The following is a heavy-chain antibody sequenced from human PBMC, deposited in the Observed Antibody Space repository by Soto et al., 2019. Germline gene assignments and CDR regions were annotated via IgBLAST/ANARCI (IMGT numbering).Heavy chain of an antibody. Sequence: GGSLRLSCAASGFTFSSYAMSWVRQAPGKGLEWVSAISGSGGSTYYADSVKGRFTISRDNSKNTLYLQMDSLRAEDTAVYYCAKDARYNWNYFVWDYWGQGTLVTVSS. D-gene: IGHD1-7*01. CDR1: GFTFSSYA. V-gene: IGHV3-23*01. CDR2: ISGSGGST. CDR3: AKDARYNWNYFVWDY. J-gene: IGHJ4*02.